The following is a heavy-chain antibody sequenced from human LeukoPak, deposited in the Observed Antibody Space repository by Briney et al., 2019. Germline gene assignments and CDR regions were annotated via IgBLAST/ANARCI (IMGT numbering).Heavy chain of an antibody. CDR2: INRDGSTT. V-gene: IGHV3-74*03. J-gene: IGHJ4*02. D-gene: IGHD3-10*01. Sequence: GGSLRLSCAASGFTFSNYWVHWVRQAPGKGLVWVSRINRDGSTTKYADSVKGRFTVSRDNAKNTLNLQMNSLRAEDTAVYYCARDKKSGESSEIDYWGQGTLVTVSP. CDR1: GFTFSNYW. CDR3: ARDKKSGESSEIDY.